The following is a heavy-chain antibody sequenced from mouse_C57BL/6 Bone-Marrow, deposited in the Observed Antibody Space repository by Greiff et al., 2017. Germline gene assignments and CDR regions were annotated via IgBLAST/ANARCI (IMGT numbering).Heavy chain of an antibody. V-gene: IGHV1-81*01. CDR2: IYPRSGST. Sequence: VQLVEPGAELARPGASVKLSCKASGYTFTSYCIRWVKQRTGRGLEWIGEIYPRSGSTYYNEKFKGKATLTADKPSSTAYMELSSLTSEDSAVYFCAREHYAMDYWGQGTSVTVSS. J-gene: IGHJ4*01. CDR1: GYTFTSYC. CDR3: AREHYAMDY.